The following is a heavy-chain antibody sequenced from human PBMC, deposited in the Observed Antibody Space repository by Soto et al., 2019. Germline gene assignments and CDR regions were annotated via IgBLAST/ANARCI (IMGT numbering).Heavy chain of an antibody. Sequence: QVQLVESGGGVAQPGRSPRLSCAASGFTFSTFGMHWVRQAPGKGLEWVAVIWYDGSNEQYADSVKGRFTISRDNSKNTLYLQMGSLRDEDTAVYYCARDAEVRRGHQLYYYGIDVWGQGTTVTFSS. D-gene: IGHD3-10*01. CDR3: ARDAEVRRGHQLYYYGIDV. CDR2: IWYDGSNE. V-gene: IGHV3-33*01. CDR1: GFTFSTFG. J-gene: IGHJ6*02.